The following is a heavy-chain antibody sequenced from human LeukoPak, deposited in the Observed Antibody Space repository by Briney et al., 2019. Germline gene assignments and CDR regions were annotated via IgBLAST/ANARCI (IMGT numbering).Heavy chain of an antibody. J-gene: IGHJ4*02. CDR2: ISSSSSYI. CDR3: ARASSHYYGSGSYLDFDY. Sequence: GGSLRLSCAASGFTFSSYSMNWVRQAPGKGLEWVSSISSSSSYIYYAGSVKGRFTISRDNAKNSLYLQMNSLRAEDTAVYYCARASSHYYGSGSYLDFDYWGQGTLVTVSS. V-gene: IGHV3-21*01. CDR1: GFTFSSYS. D-gene: IGHD3-10*01.